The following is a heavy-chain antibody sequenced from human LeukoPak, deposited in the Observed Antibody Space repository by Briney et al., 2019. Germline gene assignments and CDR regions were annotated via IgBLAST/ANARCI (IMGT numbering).Heavy chain of an antibody. CDR2: IYYSGTT. J-gene: IGHJ4*02. V-gene: IGHV4-59*01. CDR3: ARGGYYDSSGYSY. D-gene: IGHD3-22*01. Sequence: SETLSLTCTVSGGSISNYYWNWIRQPPGKGLEWIGYIYYSGTTNYNPSLKSRVSMSVDTSKNQFSLKLSSVTAADTAVYYCARGGYYDSSGYSYWGQGTLVTVSS. CDR1: GGSISNYY.